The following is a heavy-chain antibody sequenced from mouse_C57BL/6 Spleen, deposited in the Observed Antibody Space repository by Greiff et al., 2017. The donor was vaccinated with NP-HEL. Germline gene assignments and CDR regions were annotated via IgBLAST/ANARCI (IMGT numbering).Heavy chain of an antibody. J-gene: IGHJ2*01. Sequence: VQLQQSGPELVKPGASVKISCKASGYTFTDYYMNWVKQSHGKSLEWIGDINPNNGGTSYNQKFKGKATLTVDKSSSTAYMELRSLTSEDSAVYYCANSLYDGYDYWGQGTTLTVSS. CDR3: ANSLYDGYDY. CDR1: GYTFTDYY. CDR2: INPNNGGT. D-gene: IGHD2-3*01. V-gene: IGHV1-26*01.